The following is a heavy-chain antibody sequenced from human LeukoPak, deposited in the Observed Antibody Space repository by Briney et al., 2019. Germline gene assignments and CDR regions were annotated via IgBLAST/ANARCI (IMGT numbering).Heavy chain of an antibody. CDR3: VRSWDY. V-gene: IGHV4-59*08. Sequence: MPSETLSLTCTVSGGSISPYYRSWIRQSPGKGLEWIGYIHYTGSTNYNPSLKSRVTISIDTSKNQFSLKLSSVTAADTAVYYCVRSWDYWGQGTLVTVSS. CDR2: IHYTGST. CDR1: GGSISPYY. J-gene: IGHJ4*02.